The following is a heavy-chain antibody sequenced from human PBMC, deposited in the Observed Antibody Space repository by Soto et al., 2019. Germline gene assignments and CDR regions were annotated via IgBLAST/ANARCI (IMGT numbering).Heavy chain of an antibody. CDR2: TIPIFGTA. V-gene: IGHV1-69*06. CDR3: ARDSYDFWSGYYLLGYYYGMDV. J-gene: IGHJ6*02. D-gene: IGHD3-3*01. Sequence: GASVKVSCKASGGTFSSYAISWVRQAPGQGLEWMGGTIPIFGTANYAQKFQGRVTITADKSTSTAYMELSSLRSEDTAVYYCARDSYDFWSGYYLLGYYYGMDVWGQGTTVTVSS. CDR1: GGTFSSYA.